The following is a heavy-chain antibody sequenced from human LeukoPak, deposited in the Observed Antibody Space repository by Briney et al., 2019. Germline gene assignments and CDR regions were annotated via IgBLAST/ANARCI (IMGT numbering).Heavy chain of an antibody. CDR3: ARSGSAYDYPFDY. D-gene: IGHD5-12*01. V-gene: IGHV4-59*01. J-gene: IGHJ4*02. CDR1: GGSLSSYY. CDR2: IYYSGST. Sequence: PSETLSLTCTVSGGSLSSYYWSWIRQPPGKGLEWIGYIYYSGSTNYNPSLKSRVTISIDTSKNKFSLNLSPVTAADTAVYYCARSGSAYDYPFDYWGQGTLVTVSS.